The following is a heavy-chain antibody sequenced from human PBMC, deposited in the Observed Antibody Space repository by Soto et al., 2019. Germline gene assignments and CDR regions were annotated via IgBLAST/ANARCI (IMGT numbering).Heavy chain of an antibody. CDR2: IKEDGSEK. Sequence: PGGSLRLSCASSGFTFSSYWMSWVRQGPGKGLEWLANIKEDGSEKYYVDSVRGRFAISRDNAKNSLYLQMNSLRAEDTAVYYYAISLVRGIIQEYHYGVDVWGQGTTVTVSS. V-gene: IGHV3-7*01. CDR1: GFTFSSYW. D-gene: IGHD3-10*01. J-gene: IGHJ6*02. CDR3: AISLVRGIIQEYHYGVDV.